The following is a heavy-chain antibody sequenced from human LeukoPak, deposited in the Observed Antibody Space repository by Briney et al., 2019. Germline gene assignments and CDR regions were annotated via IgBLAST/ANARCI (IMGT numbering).Heavy chain of an antibody. J-gene: IGHJ6*02. V-gene: IGHV2-26*01. Sequence: ESGPTLVNPTETLALTCTVSGFSLSNARMGVSWIRQPPGKALEWLAHIFSNDEKSYSTSLRSRLSISKDTSKSQVVLTMTNMDPVDTATYYCARAYINYYGVDVWGQGTTVTVSS. CDR3: ARAYINYYGVDV. D-gene: IGHD4-4*01. CDR1: GFSLSNARMG. CDR2: IFSNDEK.